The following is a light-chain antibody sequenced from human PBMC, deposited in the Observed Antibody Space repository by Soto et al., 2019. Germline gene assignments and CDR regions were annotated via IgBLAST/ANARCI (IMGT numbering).Light chain of an antibody. Sequence: EIFLTQSPSTLSLSPGGIATLSCRASQSVSSFLAWYQQKPGQAPRLLIYDASNRATGIPARFSGSGSETDFTLTISSLEPEDFAVYYCQQRSYWPTFGQGTKVDIK. CDR3: QQRSYWPT. J-gene: IGKJ1*01. CDR2: DAS. V-gene: IGKV3-11*01. CDR1: QSVSSF.